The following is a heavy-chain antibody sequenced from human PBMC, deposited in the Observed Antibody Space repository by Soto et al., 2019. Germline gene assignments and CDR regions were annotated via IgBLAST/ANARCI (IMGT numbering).Heavy chain of an antibody. CDR1: GFTFSSYS. V-gene: IGHV3-21*01. CDR2: ISSSSSYI. J-gene: IGHJ4*02. Sequence: GGSLRLSCAASGFTFSSYSMNWVRQAPGKGLEWVSSISSSSSYIYYADSVKGRFTISRDNAKNSLYLQMNSLRAEDTAVYYCARDLSRYSGYDPFDYWGQGTLVTVSS. D-gene: IGHD5-12*01. CDR3: ARDLSRYSGYDPFDY.